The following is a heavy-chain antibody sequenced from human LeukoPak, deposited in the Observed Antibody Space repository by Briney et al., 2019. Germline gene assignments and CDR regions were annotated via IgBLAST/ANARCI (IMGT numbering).Heavy chain of an antibody. J-gene: IGHJ5*01. CDR3: ARRILPIAAPCRVDS. CDR2: INHSGST. D-gene: IGHD6-13*01. CDR1: GRFFSGYY. Sequence: PSPTLSNTEAVDGRFFSGYYSSWIRHHPRKRLEWIGEINHSGSTNYNPSLKSRATISVDTSKNQFSLKLSSVTAADAAVYYCARRILPIAAPCRVDSWGDGTLV. V-gene: IGHV4-34*01.